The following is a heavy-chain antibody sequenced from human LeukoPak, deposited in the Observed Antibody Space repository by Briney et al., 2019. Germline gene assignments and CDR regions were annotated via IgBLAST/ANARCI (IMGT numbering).Heavy chain of an antibody. Sequence: GGSLRLSCAASGFTFRNYWMSWVRQAPGKGLEWVANIKQDGSETYYVDSVMGRFTISRDNAKNSLYLRMNSLRAEDTAVYYCATGSDARCSSTSCYGLNYYYYMDVWGKGTPVTVSS. CDR3: ATGSDARCSSTSCYGLNYYYYMDV. CDR1: GFTFRNYW. J-gene: IGHJ6*03. V-gene: IGHV3-7*01. D-gene: IGHD2-2*01. CDR2: IKQDGSET.